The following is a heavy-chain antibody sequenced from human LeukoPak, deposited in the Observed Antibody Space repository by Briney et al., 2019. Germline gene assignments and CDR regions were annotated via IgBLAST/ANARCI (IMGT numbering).Heavy chain of an antibody. Sequence: ASVKVSCKASGYTFTGYYMHWVRQAPGQGREWMGWINPNSGGTNYAQKFQGRVTMTRDTSISTAYMELRSLRSDDTAVYYCARAIVYYYGSGSYADYWGQGTLVTVSS. J-gene: IGHJ4*02. CDR3: ARAIVYYYGSGSYADY. V-gene: IGHV1-2*02. CDR2: INPNSGGT. CDR1: GYTFTGYY. D-gene: IGHD3-10*01.